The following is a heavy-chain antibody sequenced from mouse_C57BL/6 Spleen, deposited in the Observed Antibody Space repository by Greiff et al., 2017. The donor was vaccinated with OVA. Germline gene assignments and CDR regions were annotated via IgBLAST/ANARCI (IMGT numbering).Heavy chain of an antibody. J-gene: IGHJ2*01. D-gene: IGHD1-1*01. CDR1: GYTFTSYW. Sequence: QVQLQQPGAELVKPGASVKLSCKASGYTFTSYWMHWVKQRPGRGLEWIGRIDTNSGGTKYNEKFKSKATLTVDKPSSTAYMQLSSLTSEDSAVYYCARSPYYYGTLYYFDYWGQGTTLTVSS. CDR2: IDTNSGGT. CDR3: ARSPYYYGTLYYFDY. V-gene: IGHV1-72*01.